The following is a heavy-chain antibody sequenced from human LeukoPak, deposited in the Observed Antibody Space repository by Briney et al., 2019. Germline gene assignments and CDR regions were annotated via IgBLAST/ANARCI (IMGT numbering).Heavy chain of an antibody. D-gene: IGHD2-2*02. V-gene: IGHV3-33*01. CDR2: IWYDGSNK. Sequence: GGSLRLSCAASGFTFSSYGMHWVRQAPGKGLEWVAVIWYDGSNKYYADSVKGRFTISRDNSKNTLYLQMNSLRAEDTAVYYGARDLNYCSSTSCYNSGATYYFDYWGQGTLVTVSS. J-gene: IGHJ4*02. CDR1: GFTFSSYG. CDR3: ARDLNYCSSTSCYNSGATYYFDY.